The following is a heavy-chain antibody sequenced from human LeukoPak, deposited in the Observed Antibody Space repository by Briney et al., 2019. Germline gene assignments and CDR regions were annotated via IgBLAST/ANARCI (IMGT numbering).Heavy chain of an antibody. CDR3: ARVSRRLRLRFYYGMDV. J-gene: IGHJ6*02. CDR1: GYSFTSYW. CDR2: IYPGDSDT. V-gene: IGHV5-51*01. Sequence: GESLKIDSKGSGYSFTSYWIGWVRQMPGKGLEWMGIIYPGDSDTRYSPSFQGQVTISADKSISTAYLQWSSLKASDTAMYYCARVSRRLRLRFYYGMDVWGQGTTVTVSS. D-gene: IGHD5-12*01.